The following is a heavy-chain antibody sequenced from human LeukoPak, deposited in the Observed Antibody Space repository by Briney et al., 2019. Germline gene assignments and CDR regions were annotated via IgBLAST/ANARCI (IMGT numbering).Heavy chain of an antibody. V-gene: IGHV1-69*05. J-gene: IGHJ6*03. D-gene: IGHD2-2*01. CDR3: ARSAIVVVPSDYYYYMDV. CDR2: IIPIFGTA. Sequence: ASVTVSCKASGGTFSSYAISWVRQAPGQGLEWMGGIIPIFGTANYAQKFQGRVTITTDESTSTAYMELCSLRSEDTAVYYCARSAIVVVPSDYYYYMDVWGKGTTVTVSS. CDR1: GGTFSSYA.